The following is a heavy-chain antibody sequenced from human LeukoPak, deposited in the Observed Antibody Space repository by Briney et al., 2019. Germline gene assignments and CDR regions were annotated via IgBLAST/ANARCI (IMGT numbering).Heavy chain of an antibody. CDR2: FNPSGGST. J-gene: IGHJ4*02. CDR3: ARDQQWGLIDY. V-gene: IGHV1-46*01. Sequence: ASVKVSCKASGYTFTSYYMHWVRQAPGQGLEWMGIFNPSGGSTSYAQKFQGRVTMTRDMSTSTVYMELSSLRSEDTAVYYCARDQQWGLIDYWGRGTLVTVSS. CDR1: GYTFTSYY. D-gene: IGHD1-26*01.